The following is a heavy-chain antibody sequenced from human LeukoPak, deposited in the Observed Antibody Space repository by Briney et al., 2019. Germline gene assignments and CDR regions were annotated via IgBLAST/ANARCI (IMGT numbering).Heavy chain of an antibody. V-gene: IGHV3-23*01. J-gene: IGHJ3*02. D-gene: IGHD3-3*01. CDR3: AKDIHTIDALDI. CDR1: GFTFSSYA. Sequence: PGGSLRLSCAASGFTFSSYAVSCVRQAPGRGLEWVSAISGSGGNTYYADSVEGRFTISRDNSKNTLYLQMKSLRAEDTAVYYCAKDIHTIDALDIWGQGTMVTVS. CDR2: ISGSGGNT.